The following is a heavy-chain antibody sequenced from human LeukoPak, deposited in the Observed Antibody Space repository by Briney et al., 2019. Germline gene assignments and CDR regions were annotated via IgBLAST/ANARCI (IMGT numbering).Heavy chain of an antibody. V-gene: IGHV4-39*07. CDR1: GGSISSSSFY. J-gene: IGHJ3*02. CDR2: IYYSGST. Sequence: PSETLSLTCTVSGGSISSSSFYWGWIRQPPGKGLEWIGSIYYSGSTYYNPSLKSRVTISVDTSKNQFSLKLSSVTAADTAVYYCARHLDRAARTAFDIWGQGTMVTVSS. CDR3: ARHLDRAARTAFDI. D-gene: IGHD6-6*01.